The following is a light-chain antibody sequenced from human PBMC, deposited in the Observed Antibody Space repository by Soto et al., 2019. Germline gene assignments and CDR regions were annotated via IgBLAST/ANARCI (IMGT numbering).Light chain of an antibody. Sequence: EIVLTQSPGTLSLSPGERATLSCRASQSVRTDYLAWYQQKPGQAPRLLIYGASSRATGIPDRFSGSGSGTDFTLTIGRLEPEDFAVYFCQQYGTSPTYTFGQGTKLEIK. CDR3: QQYGTSPTYT. J-gene: IGKJ2*01. V-gene: IGKV3-20*01. CDR1: QSVRTDY. CDR2: GAS.